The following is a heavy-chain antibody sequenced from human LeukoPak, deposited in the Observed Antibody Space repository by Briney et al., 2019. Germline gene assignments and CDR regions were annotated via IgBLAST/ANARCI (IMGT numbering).Heavy chain of an antibody. D-gene: IGHD5-18*01. CDR2: IKSKTDGGTT. Sequence: GGSLRLSCAASGFTFSNALMSWVRQAPGKGLEWVGRIKSKTDGGTTDYTAPVNGRFTISRDDSKNTLYLQMNSLKTEDTAVYYCATDLAAMVRAVDYWGQGTLVTVSS. J-gene: IGHJ4*02. V-gene: IGHV3-15*01. CDR3: ATDLAAMVRAVDY. CDR1: GFTFSNAL.